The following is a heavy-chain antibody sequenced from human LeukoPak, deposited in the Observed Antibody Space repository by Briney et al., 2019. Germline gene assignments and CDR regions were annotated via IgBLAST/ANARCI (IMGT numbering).Heavy chain of an antibody. CDR1: GFTFSNAW. V-gene: IGHV3-48*01. Sequence: GGSLRLSCAASGFTFSNAWMSWVRQAPGKGLEWVSYISSSSSTIYYADSVKGRFTISRDNAKNSLYLQMNSLRAEDTAVYYCARDHHRRLYDSQARDTFDIWGQGTMVTVSS. D-gene: IGHD3-22*01. CDR3: ARDHHRRLYDSQARDTFDI. CDR2: ISSSSSTI. J-gene: IGHJ3*02.